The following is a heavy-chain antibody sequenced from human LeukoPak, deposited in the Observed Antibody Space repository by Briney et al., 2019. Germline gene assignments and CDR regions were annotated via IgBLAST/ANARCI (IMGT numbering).Heavy chain of an antibody. Sequence: ASVKVSCKASGYTFTGYYMHWVRQAPGQGLEWMGWINPNSGGTNYAQKFQGRVTMTRDTSISTAYMELSRLRSDDTAVYYCARVDSSSRGSSGLYYFDYWGQGTLVTVSS. J-gene: IGHJ4*02. CDR3: ARVDSSSRGSSGLYYFDY. V-gene: IGHV1-2*02. CDR1: GYTFTGYY. CDR2: INPNSGGT. D-gene: IGHD6-13*01.